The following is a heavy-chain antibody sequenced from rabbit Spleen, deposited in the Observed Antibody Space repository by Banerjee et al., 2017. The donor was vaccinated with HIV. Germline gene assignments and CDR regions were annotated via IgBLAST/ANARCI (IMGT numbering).Heavy chain of an antibody. J-gene: IGHJ6*01. V-gene: IGHV1S47*01. CDR2: IDAGDGNT. Sequence: EESGGDLVKPGASLTLTCTASGFTLSTYWMCWVRQAPGKGLEWIACIDAGDGNTYYASWVNGRFTISRSTSLNTVTLQMTSLTAADTATYFCAGSIPNTILYFRLWGPGTLVTVS. CDR1: GFTLSTYW. CDR3: AGSIPNTILYFRL. D-gene: IGHD1-1*01.